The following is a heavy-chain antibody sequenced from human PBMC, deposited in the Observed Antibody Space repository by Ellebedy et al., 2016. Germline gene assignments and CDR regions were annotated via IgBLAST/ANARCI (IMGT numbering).Heavy chain of an antibody. J-gene: IGHJ5*01. CDR1: GGSISSNNCY. CDR3: AKRGDGNNYLDS. V-gene: IGHV3-23*01. CDR2: VSASGGQT. Sequence: ETLSLTCSVSGGSISSNNCYWGWVRQPPGKGLEWVSSVSASGGQTYYGDPVKGRFTISRDNFEKQLYLEMNSLRLEDTAVYYCAKRGDGNNYLDSWGQGTLVTVSP. D-gene: IGHD1-20*01.